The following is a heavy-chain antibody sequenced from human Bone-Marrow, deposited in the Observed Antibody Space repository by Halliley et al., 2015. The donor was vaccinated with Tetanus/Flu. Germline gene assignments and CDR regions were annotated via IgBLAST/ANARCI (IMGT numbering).Heavy chain of an antibody. V-gene: IGHV3-13*01. CDR3: ARAGSSYHFYGLDV. D-gene: IGHD3-10*01. J-gene: IGHJ6*02. Sequence: EGVSSIGTSADTYYLGSVKGRFTISRENANISLYLQMNSLRAEDTAVYYCARAGSSYHFYGLDVWGQGAMVTVTS. CDR2: IGTSADT.